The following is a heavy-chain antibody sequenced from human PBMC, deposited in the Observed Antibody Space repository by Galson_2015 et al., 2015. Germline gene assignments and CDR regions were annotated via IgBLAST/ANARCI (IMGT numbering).Heavy chain of an antibody. V-gene: IGHV3-30-3*01. CDR1: GFTFSSYA. D-gene: IGHD5-12*01. Sequence: SLRLSCAASGFTFSSYAMHWVRQAPGKGLEWVAVISYDGSNKYYADSVKGRFTISRDNSKNTLYLQMNSLRAEDTAVYYCARDLEGYSGYVGLGYWGQGTLVTVSS. J-gene: IGHJ4*02. CDR2: ISYDGSNK. CDR3: ARDLEGYSGYVGLGY.